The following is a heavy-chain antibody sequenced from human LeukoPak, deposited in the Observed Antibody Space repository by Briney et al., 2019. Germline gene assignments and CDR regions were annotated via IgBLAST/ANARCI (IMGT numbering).Heavy chain of an antibody. V-gene: IGHV3-30*02. Sequence: PGGSLRLSCAASGFSFTTYNMHWVRQAPGKGLEWVAFIRKDGREKYYADSVKGRFTISRDNSKNTLYLQMNSLRPEDTAVYYCAKDSDWAIDYWGQGALVTVSS. CDR1: GFSFTTYN. CDR3: AKDSDWAIDY. D-gene: IGHD2-21*02. J-gene: IGHJ4*02. CDR2: IRKDGREK.